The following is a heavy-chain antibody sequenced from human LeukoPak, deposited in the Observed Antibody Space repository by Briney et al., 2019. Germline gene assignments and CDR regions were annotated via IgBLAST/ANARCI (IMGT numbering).Heavy chain of an antibody. Sequence: GGSLRLSCAASGFTFSSYAMSWVRQAPGKGLEWVSAISGSGGSTYYANSVKGRFTISRDNSKNTLYLQMNSLRAEDTAVYYCAKVSSYGLTIDYWGQGTLVTVSS. J-gene: IGHJ4*02. CDR3: AKVSSYGLTIDY. V-gene: IGHV3-23*01. CDR1: GFTFSSYA. CDR2: ISGSGGST. D-gene: IGHD5-18*01.